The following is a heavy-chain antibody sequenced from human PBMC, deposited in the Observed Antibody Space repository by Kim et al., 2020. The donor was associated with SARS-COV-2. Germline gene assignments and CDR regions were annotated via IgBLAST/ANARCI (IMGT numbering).Heavy chain of an antibody. D-gene: IGHD4-17*01. CDR2: ISYDGSNK. CDR3: ALAYGDYYFDY. Sequence: GGSLRLSCAASGFTFSSYGMHWVRQAPGKGLEWVAVISYDGSNKYYADSVKGRFTISRDNSKNTLYLQMNSLRAEDTAVYYCALAYGDYYFDYWGQGTLVTVSS. J-gene: IGHJ4*02. V-gene: IGHV3-30*03. CDR1: GFTFSSYG.